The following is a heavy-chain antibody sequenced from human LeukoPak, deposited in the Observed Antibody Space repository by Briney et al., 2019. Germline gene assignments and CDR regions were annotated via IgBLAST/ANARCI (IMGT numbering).Heavy chain of an antibody. CDR1: GFTFSSYA. J-gene: IGHJ4*02. V-gene: IGHV3-23*01. CDR2: IGGSGSDT. D-gene: IGHD3-10*01. CDR3: AKGAGDSGRVPIPFDY. Sequence: PGGSLRLSCAASGFTFSSYAMSWVRQAPGKGLEWVSAIGGSGSDTYYVDSVKGRFTISRDNSKNTLYLQMNSLRAEDTAVYYCAKGAGDSGRVPIPFDYWGQGTLVTVSS.